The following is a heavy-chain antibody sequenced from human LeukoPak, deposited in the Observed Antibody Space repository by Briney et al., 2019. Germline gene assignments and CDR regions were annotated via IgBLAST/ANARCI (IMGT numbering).Heavy chain of an antibody. J-gene: IGHJ4*02. CDR1: GFTFSSYA. CDR2: ISGSGGST. D-gene: IGHD1-26*01. Sequence: PGGSLRLSCAASGFTFSSYAMSWVRQAPGKGLEWVSAISGSGGSTYCADSVKGRFTISRDNSKNTLYLQMNSLRAEDTAVYYCAKDRATSSGSYYDYFDYWGQGTLVTVSS. CDR3: AKDRATSSGSYYDYFDY. V-gene: IGHV3-23*01.